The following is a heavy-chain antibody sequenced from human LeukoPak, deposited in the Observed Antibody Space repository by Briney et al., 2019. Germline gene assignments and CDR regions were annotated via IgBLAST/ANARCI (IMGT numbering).Heavy chain of an antibody. CDR2: ISGSGGST. D-gene: IGHD6-13*01. J-gene: IGHJ4*02. CDR3: AKERYSSTLFDY. Sequence: GGSLGLSCAASGFTFSSYGMSWVRQAPGKGLEWVSAISGSGGSTYYADSVKGRFTISRDNSKNTLYLQMNSLRAEDTAVYYCAKERYSSTLFDYWGQGTLVTVSS. V-gene: IGHV3-23*01. CDR1: GFTFSSYG.